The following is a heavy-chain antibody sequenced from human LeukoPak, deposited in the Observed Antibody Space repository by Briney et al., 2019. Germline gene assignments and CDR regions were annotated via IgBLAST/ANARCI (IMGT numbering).Heavy chain of an antibody. V-gene: IGHV4-34*01. Sequence: PSETLSLTCAVYGGSFSGYYWSWIRQPPGKGLEWIGEINHSGSTNYNPSLKSRVTISVDTSKNQFSLKLSSVTAADTAVYYYARVRAAPAWYYYYYMDVWGKGTTVTVSS. D-gene: IGHD6-13*01. CDR2: INHSGST. CDR1: GGSFSGYY. J-gene: IGHJ6*03. CDR3: ARVRAAPAWYYYYYMDV.